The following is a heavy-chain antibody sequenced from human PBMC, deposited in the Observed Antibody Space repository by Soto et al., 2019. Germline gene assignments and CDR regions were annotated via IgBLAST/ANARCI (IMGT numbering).Heavy chain of an antibody. J-gene: IGHJ4*02. CDR1: GFTFSSYG. V-gene: IGHV3-33*01. CDR2: IWYDGSNK. D-gene: IGHD2-21*02. Sequence: QVQLVESGGGVVQPGRSLRLSCAASGFTFSSYGMHWVRQAPGKGLEWVAVIWYDGSNKYYADSVKGRFTISRDNSKTTLYLQMNSLRAEDTAVYYCARGGLTDYFDYWGQVTLVTVSS. CDR3: ARGGLTDYFDY.